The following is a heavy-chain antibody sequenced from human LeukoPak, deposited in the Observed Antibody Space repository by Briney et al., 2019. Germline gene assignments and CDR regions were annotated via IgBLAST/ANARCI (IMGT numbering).Heavy chain of an antibody. CDR1: GGTFSSYA. J-gene: IGHJ4*02. V-gene: IGHV1-69*13. Sequence: SVKVSCKASGGTFSSYAISWMRQAPGQGLEWMGGIIPIFGTANYAQKFQGRVTITADECTSTAYMELSSLRSEDTAVYYCASVTNYYYDSSGYYDYWGQGTLVTVSS. D-gene: IGHD3-22*01. CDR2: IIPIFGTA. CDR3: ASVTNYYYDSSGYYDY.